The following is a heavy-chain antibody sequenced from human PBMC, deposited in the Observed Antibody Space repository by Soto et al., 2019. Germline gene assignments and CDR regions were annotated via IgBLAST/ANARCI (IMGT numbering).Heavy chain of an antibody. CDR2: IIPILGIA. Sequence: SVKVSCKASGGTFSSYTISWVRQAPGQGLEWMGRIIPILGIANYAQKFQGRVTITADKSTSTAYMELSSLRSEDTAVYYCAISPSGWYGHYFMDVWGKGTSVTVSS. CDR1: GGTFSSYT. J-gene: IGHJ6*03. D-gene: IGHD6-19*01. CDR3: AISPSGWYGHYFMDV. V-gene: IGHV1-69*02.